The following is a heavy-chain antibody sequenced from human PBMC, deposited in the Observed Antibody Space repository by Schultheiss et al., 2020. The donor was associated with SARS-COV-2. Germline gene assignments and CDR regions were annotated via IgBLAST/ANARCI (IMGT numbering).Heavy chain of an antibody. Sequence: GGSLRLSCAASGFTFSSYSMNWVRQAPGKGLEWVSVIYSGGSTYYADSVKGRFTISRDNAKNSLYLQMNSLRAEDTAVYYCAKDIHDSSGYYGGYYYYGMDVWGQGTTVTVSS. CDR1: GFTFSSYS. V-gene: IGHV3-NL1*01. CDR3: AKDIHDSSGYYGGYYYYGMDV. J-gene: IGHJ6*02. D-gene: IGHD3-22*01. CDR2: IYSGGST.